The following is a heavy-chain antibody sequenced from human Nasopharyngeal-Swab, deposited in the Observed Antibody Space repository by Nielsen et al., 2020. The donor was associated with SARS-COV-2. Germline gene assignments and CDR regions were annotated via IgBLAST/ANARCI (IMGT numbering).Heavy chain of an antibody. Sequence: GGSLRLSCEGSGFTFGNYNMNWVRQAPGKGLEWVSSISISSSFIYYADSVKGRFTISRDNAQKSLSLQMNSLRAEDTGVYFCARDTGAFDIWGQGTMVTVSS. V-gene: IGHV3-21*01. D-gene: IGHD3-10*01. CDR1: GFTFGNYN. CDR2: ISISSSFI. CDR3: ARDTGAFDI. J-gene: IGHJ3*02.